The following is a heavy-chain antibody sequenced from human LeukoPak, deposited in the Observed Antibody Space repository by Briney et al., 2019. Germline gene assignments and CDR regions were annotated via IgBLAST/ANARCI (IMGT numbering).Heavy chain of an antibody. D-gene: IGHD3-10*01. CDR2: IKQDGSEK. CDR3: ARDTGKNQGWFDP. V-gene: IGHV3-7*01. CDR1: GFTFSSYW. J-gene: IGHJ5*02. Sequence: GALRLSCAASGFTFSSYWMSWVRQAPGKGLEWVANIKQDGSEKYYVDSVKGRFTISRDNAKNSLYLQMNSLRAEDTAVYYCARDTGKNQGWFDPWGQGTLVTVSS.